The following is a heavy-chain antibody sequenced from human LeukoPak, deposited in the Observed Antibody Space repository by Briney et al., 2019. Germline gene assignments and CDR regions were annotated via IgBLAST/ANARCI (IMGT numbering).Heavy chain of an antibody. V-gene: IGHV4-38-2*01. CDR2: AYNSGRT. J-gene: IGHJ5*02. CDR1: GYSMTSGHY. Sequence: PSETLSLTCAVSGYSMTSGHYWGWIRQPPGKGLEWIGSAYNSGRTHYNPSLKSRVTISVDTSKNQFSLKLTSVTAADTAVYFCARNSSKGWFDTWGQGTLVTVSS. D-gene: IGHD2/OR15-2a*01. CDR3: ARNSSKGWFDT.